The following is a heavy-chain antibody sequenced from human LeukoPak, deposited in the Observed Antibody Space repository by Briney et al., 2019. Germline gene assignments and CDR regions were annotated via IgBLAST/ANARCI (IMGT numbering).Heavy chain of an antibody. CDR1: GFTFSSYD. CDR2: ISGSGSTI. D-gene: IGHD3-10*02. Sequence: LGGSLRLSCAASGFTFSSYDMSWVRQAPGKGLEWVSAISGSGSTIYYADSVKGRFTISRDNAKNSLYLQMNSLRAEDTAVYYCAELGITMIGGVWGKGTTVTISS. J-gene: IGHJ6*04. V-gene: IGHV3-48*03. CDR3: AELGITMIGGV.